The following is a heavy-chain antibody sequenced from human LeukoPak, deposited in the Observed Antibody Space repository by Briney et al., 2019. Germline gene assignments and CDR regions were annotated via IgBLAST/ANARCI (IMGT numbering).Heavy chain of an antibody. J-gene: IGHJ4*02. D-gene: IGHD6-13*01. Sequence: GGSLRLSRAASGFFFSSYAMHWVRQAPGKGLEYVSSISINGGSTYYANSVKGRFTISRDNSKNTLYLQMGSLRAEDMAVYYCARDRSYSSSWFGPFDYWGQGILVTVSS. V-gene: IGHV3-64*01. CDR2: ISINGGST. CDR1: GFFFSSYA. CDR3: ARDRSYSSSWFGPFDY.